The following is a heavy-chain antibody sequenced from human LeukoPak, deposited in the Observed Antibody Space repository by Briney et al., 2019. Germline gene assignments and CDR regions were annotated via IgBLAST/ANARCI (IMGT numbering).Heavy chain of an antibody. CDR1: SYTFTGYG. CDR2: ISAYNGNT. Sequence: ASVKVSCKASSYTFTGYGIGWVRQAPGQGLEWMGWISAYNGNTNYAQKLQGRVTMTEDTSTDTAYMELSSLRSEDTAVYYCATRHYGEAFDPWGQGTLVTVSS. D-gene: IGHD4-17*01. CDR3: ATRHYGEAFDP. J-gene: IGHJ5*02. V-gene: IGHV1-18*01.